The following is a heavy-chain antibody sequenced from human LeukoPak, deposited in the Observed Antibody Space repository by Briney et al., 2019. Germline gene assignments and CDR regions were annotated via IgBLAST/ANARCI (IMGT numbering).Heavy chain of an antibody. CDR1: GFTFNIYT. Sequence: GGSLRLSCAASGFTFNIYTMYWVRQAPGKGVEWVSGIRHSDGNTYYADSVKGRFTNSSDKSKNILFLQMNSLRAEDTALYYCARTLHPPNLNWYFDYWGQGILVTVSS. CDR2: IRHSDGNT. D-gene: IGHD1-1*01. J-gene: IGHJ4*02. V-gene: IGHV3-23*01. CDR3: ARTLHPPNLNWYFDY.